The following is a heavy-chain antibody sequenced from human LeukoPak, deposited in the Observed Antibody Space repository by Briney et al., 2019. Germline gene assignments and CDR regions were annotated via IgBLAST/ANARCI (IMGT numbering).Heavy chain of an antibody. CDR3: ARADSSGYYNDY. CDR1: GYTFTGYY. J-gene: IGHJ4*02. CDR2: INPNSGGT. D-gene: IGHD3-22*01. Sequence: ASVKVSFKASGYTFTGYYMHWVRQAPGQGLEWMGWINPNSGGTNYAQKFQGRVTMIRDTSISTAYMELSRLRSDDTAVYYCARADSSGYYNDYWGQGTLVTVSS. V-gene: IGHV1-2*02.